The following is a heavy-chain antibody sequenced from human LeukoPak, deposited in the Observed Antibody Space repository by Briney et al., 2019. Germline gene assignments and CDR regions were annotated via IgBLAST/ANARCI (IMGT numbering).Heavy chain of an antibody. CDR2: IYTSGST. Sequence: PSETLSLTCTVSGGSISSSSYYWGWIRQLAGKGLEWIGRIYTSGSTNYNPSLKSRVTMSVDTSKNQFSLKLSSVTAADTAVYYCARDDPRLFGAFDIWGQGTMVTVSS. CDR1: GGSISSSSYY. V-gene: IGHV4-61*02. D-gene: IGHD2-21*01. J-gene: IGHJ3*02. CDR3: ARDDPRLFGAFDI.